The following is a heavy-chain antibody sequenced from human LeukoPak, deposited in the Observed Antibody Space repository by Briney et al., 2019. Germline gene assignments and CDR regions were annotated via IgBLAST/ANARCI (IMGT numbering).Heavy chain of an antibody. CDR3: AKVEEGVTYSGKPGLYYYYYGMDV. CDR2: ISYDGSNK. D-gene: IGHD1-26*01. Sequence: GGSLRLSCAASGFTFSSYGMHWVRQAPGKGLEWVAVISYDGSNKYYADSVKGRFTISRDNSKNTLYLQMSSLRAEDTAVYYCAKVEEGVTYSGKPGLYYYYYGMDVWGQGTTVTVSS. J-gene: IGHJ6*02. V-gene: IGHV3-30*18. CDR1: GFTFSSYG.